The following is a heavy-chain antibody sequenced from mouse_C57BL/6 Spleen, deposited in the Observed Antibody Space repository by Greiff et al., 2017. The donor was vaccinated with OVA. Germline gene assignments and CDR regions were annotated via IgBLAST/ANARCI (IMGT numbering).Heavy chain of an antibody. CDR3: AGYDLYYYAMDY. V-gene: IGHV1-82*01. CDR2: IYPGDGDT. CDR1: GYAFSSSW. J-gene: IGHJ4*01. D-gene: IGHD2-2*01. Sequence: VQLQQSGPELVKPGASVKISCKASGYAFSSSWMNWVKQRPGKGLEWIGRIYPGDGDTNYNGKFKGKATLTADKSSSTSYMHLSSLTSEDSAVYIWAGYDLYYYAMDYWGQGTSVTVSS.